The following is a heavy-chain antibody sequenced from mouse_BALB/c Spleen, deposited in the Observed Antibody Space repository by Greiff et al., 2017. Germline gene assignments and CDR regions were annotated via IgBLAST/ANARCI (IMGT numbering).Heavy chain of an antibody. Sequence: VQGVESGPGLVQPSQSLSITCTVSGFSLTSYGVHWVRQSPGKGLEWLGVIWSGGSTDYNAAFISRLSISKDNSKSHVFFKMNSLQADNTATYYCARDLGYGGPPFAYWGQGTLVTVSA. V-gene: IGHV2-4-1*01. J-gene: IGHJ3*01. CDR2: IWSGGST. CDR3: ARDLGYGGPPFAY. D-gene: IGHD1-2*01. CDR1: GFSLTSYG.